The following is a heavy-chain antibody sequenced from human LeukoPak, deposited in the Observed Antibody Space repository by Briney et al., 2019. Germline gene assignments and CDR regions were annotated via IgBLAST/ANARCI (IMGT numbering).Heavy chain of an antibody. J-gene: IGHJ4*02. CDR1: GYIFSDYY. Sequence: ASVKVSCKASGYIFSDYYMHWVRQAPGQGLEWLGWINPRSGAADYAQQFRGRVTMTRDTSINTDYMEMKRVTSDDTAVYYCARGAEAETSPLDFWGQGTLVIVS. CDR2: INPRSGAA. V-gene: IGHV1-2*02. CDR3: ARGAEAETSPLDF. D-gene: IGHD6-13*01.